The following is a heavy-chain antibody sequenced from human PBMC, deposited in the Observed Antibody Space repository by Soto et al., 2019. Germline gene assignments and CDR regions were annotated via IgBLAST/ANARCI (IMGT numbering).Heavy chain of an antibody. V-gene: IGHV3-73*01. D-gene: IGHD1-7*01. CDR3: ASQGVALELDP. Sequence: EGELRLCFAASGFNLSAAPMLLVRQASGKGIEWVGLVRKKGYNYASVYTASVKGRFTVSRDDSTNMGFLEMNSLRIEDAAVNYYASQGVALELDPRGHGT. CDR2: VRKKGYNYAS. J-gene: IGHJ4*01. CDR1: GFNLSAAP.